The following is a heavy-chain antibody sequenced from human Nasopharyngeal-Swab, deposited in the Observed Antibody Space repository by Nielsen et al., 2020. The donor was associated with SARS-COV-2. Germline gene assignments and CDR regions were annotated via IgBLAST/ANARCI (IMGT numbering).Heavy chain of an antibody. V-gene: IGHV3-21*01. J-gene: IGHJ6*02. CDR3: ARALFGVVIIPPHYGMDV. CDR2: ISSSSSYI. CDR1: GFTFSSYS. D-gene: IGHD3-3*01. Sequence: ETLSLTCAASGFTFSSYSMNWVRQAPGKGLEWVSSISSSSSYIYYADSVKGRFTISRDNAKNSLYLQMNSLRAEDTAVYYCARALFGVVIIPPHYGMDVWGQGTTVTVSS.